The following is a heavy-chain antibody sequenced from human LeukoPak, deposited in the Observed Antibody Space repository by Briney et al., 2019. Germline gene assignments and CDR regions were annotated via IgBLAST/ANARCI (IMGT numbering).Heavy chain of an antibody. Sequence: GGSLRLSCAASGFTFSDTWMHWVRQAPGEGLVWVSRIRSDGSDTRYAESVKGRFTISRDNAKNSLYLQMNSLRAEDTAVYYCARGIYSGYATTDYWGQGTLVTVSS. J-gene: IGHJ4*02. CDR2: IRSDGSDT. CDR3: ARGIYSGYATTDY. CDR1: GFTFSDTW. D-gene: IGHD5-12*01. V-gene: IGHV3-74*01.